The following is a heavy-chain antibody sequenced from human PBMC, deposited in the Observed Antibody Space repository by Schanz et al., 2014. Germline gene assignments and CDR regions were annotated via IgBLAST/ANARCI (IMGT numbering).Heavy chain of an antibody. CDR1: GGSFSGYF. CDR3: ATNMVQGTISDAFDI. D-gene: IGHD3-10*01. Sequence: QVQLQQWGAGLLKPSETLSLTCDVYGGSFSGYFWSWIRQPPGKGLEWIGEINHSGNNYYNPSLKSRVPISVDTSKNQFSLKLTSVTAADTAVYYCATNMVQGTISDAFDIWGQGTMVTVSS. CDR2: INHSGNN. J-gene: IGHJ3*02. V-gene: IGHV4-34*02.